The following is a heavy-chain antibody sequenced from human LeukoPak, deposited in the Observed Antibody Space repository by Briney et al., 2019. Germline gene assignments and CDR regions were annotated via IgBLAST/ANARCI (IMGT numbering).Heavy chain of an antibody. V-gene: IGHV1-3*01. CDR1: GYTFTSYA. CDR2: INAGNGNT. CDR3: ARDLPHFWSGYHNY. J-gene: IGHJ4*02. D-gene: IGHD3-3*01. Sequence: ASVKVSCKASGYTFTSYAMHWVRQAPGQRLEWMGWINAGNGNTKYSQKFQGRVTITRDTSASTAYMELRSLRSDDTAVYYCARDLPHFWSGYHNYWGQGTLVTVSS.